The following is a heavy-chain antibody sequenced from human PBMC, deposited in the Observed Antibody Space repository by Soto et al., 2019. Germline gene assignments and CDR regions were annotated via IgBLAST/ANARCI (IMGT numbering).Heavy chain of an antibody. CDR3: ARSRYYGSGITTRPDY. J-gene: IGHJ4*02. D-gene: IGHD3-10*01. V-gene: IGHV4-34*01. CDR1: GGSFSGYY. CDR2: INHSGST. Sequence: SETLSLTCAVYGGSFSGYYWSWIRQPPGKGLEWIGEINHSGSTNYNPSLKSRVTISVDTSKNQFSLKLGSVTAADTAVYYCARSRYYGSGITTRPDYWGQGTLVTVSS.